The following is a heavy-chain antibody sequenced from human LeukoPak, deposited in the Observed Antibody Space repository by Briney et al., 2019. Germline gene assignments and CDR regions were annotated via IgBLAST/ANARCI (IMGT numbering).Heavy chain of an antibody. CDR1: GFTFDDYA. J-gene: IGHJ3*02. CDR3: VKGRVVGAPANDAFHI. V-gene: IGHV3-9*01. Sequence: GGSLRLSCTASGFTFDDYAMHWVRQAPGKGLEWVSGISWNSNNIGYKDPVKGRFTISRDNSKNSLYLHMTSLTVEDTALYYCVKGRVVGAPANDAFHIWGQGTMVTVSS. CDR2: ISWNSNNI. D-gene: IGHD1-26*01.